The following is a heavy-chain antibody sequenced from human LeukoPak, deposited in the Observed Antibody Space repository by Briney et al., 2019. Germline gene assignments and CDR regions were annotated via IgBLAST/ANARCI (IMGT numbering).Heavy chain of an antibody. Sequence: GGSLRLSCAASGFTFSSYWMSWVRQAPGKGLEWVANIKQDGSEKYYVDSVKGRITISRDNAKNSLYLQMNSLRAEDTAVYYCARSGLSLLWFGEFRSFDYWGQGTLVTVSS. V-gene: IGHV3-7*01. D-gene: IGHD3-10*01. CDR3: ARSGLSLLWFGEFRSFDY. CDR1: GFTFSSYW. J-gene: IGHJ4*02. CDR2: IKQDGSEK.